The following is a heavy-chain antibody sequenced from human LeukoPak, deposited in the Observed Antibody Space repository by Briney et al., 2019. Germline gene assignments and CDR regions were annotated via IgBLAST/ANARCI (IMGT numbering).Heavy chain of an antibody. CDR2: IYTSGST. V-gene: IGHV4-4*07. D-gene: IGHD6-13*01. CDR1: GGSINSYY. CDR3: AQTGYSSSWSDAFDI. Sequence: SETLSLTCTVSGGSINSYYWSWIRQPAGKGLERIGRIYTSGSTNYNPSLKSRVTMSVDTSKNQFSLKLSSVTAADTAVYYCAQTGYSSSWSDAFDIWGQGTMVTVSS. J-gene: IGHJ3*02.